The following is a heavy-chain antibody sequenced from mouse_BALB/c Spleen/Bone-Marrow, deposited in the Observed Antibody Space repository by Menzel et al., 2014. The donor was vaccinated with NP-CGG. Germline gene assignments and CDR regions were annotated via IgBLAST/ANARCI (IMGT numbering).Heavy chain of an antibody. CDR2: IIPSNGRT. CDR3: ARWLLQYIDV. J-gene: IGHJ1*01. V-gene: IGHV1S81*02. CDR1: GYTFTSYW. D-gene: IGHD2-3*01. Sequence: QVQLKQSGAELVKPGASVKLSCKSSGYTFTSYWMHWVKQRPGQGLEWIGEIIPSNGRTNYNEKFKSKATLTVDKSSNTAYMQLSSLTSEDSAVYYCARWLLQYIDVWGAGTTVTVSS.